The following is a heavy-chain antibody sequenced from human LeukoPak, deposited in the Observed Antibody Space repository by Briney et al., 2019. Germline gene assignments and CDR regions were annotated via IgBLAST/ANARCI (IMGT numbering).Heavy chain of an antibody. CDR2: INPSGGHT. J-gene: IGHJ5*02. D-gene: IGHD6-6*01. CDR1: GYTFSSYH. V-gene: IGHV1-46*01. CDR3: ARDMYGRSSEGNRFVP. Sequence: ASVTVSCKPSGYTFSSYHVHWVRQAPGQGLEWMGLINPSGGHTRYSQKFQGRVTMTRDVSTGTVYMELSSLVSGDTAVYYCARDMYGRSSEGNRFVPWGEGTLDTVSS.